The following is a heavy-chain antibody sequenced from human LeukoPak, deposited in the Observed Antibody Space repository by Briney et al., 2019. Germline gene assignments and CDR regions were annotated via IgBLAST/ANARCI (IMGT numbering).Heavy chain of an antibody. Sequence: GGSLRLSCAASGFTFSSYSMHWVRQAPGKGLEYVSAISSNGGGTYYADSVKGRFTISRDNSKNTLYLQMGSLRAEDMAVYYCAKDRRVGATGYGMDVWGQGTTVIVSS. CDR2: ISSNGGGT. CDR3: AKDRRVGATGYGMDV. V-gene: IGHV3-64*02. CDR1: GFTFSSYS. J-gene: IGHJ6*02. D-gene: IGHD1-26*01.